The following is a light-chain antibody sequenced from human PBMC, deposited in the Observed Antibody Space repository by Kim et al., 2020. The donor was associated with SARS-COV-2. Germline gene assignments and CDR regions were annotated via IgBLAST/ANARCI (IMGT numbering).Light chain of an antibody. Sequence: DIVMTQSPDSLAVSLGESATITCKSSQSVLSSSNNRNYLSWHQQKPGQPPRLLIYGASSRKSGVPARFGGSVSGTDFTLTISSLQAEDVAVYYCQQYYTTPITFGQGTRLEIK. CDR2: GAS. J-gene: IGKJ5*01. CDR3: QQYYTTPIT. CDR1: QSVLSSSNNRNY. V-gene: IGKV4-1*01.